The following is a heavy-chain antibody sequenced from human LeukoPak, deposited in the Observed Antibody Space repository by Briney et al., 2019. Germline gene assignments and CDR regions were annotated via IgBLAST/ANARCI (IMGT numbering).Heavy chain of an antibody. D-gene: IGHD6-19*01. CDR1: GGTFSSYA. CDR3: ARASDSSGWYRLDY. V-gene: IGHV1-69*04. CDR2: IIPILGIA. Sequence: ASVKVSCKASGGTFSSYAISWVRQAPGQGLEWMGRIIPILGIANYAQKLQGRVTITADKSTSIAYMELSSLRSEDTAVYYCARASDSSGWYRLDYWGQGTLVTVSS. J-gene: IGHJ4*02.